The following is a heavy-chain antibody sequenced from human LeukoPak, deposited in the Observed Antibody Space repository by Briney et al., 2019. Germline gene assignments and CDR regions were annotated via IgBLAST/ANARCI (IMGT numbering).Heavy chain of an antibody. J-gene: IGHJ4*02. CDR1: GFTFSSYS. Sequence: PGGSLRLSCAASGFTFSSYSMNWVRQAPGKGLEWVSSISSSSSYIHYADSVRGRFTISRDNAKNSVYLEMNSLRADDTAVYYCARSARLMKGVVEVTALDDWGQGTLVTVSS. D-gene: IGHD3-3*01. CDR2: ISSSSSYI. CDR3: ARSARLMKGVVEVTALDD. V-gene: IGHV3-21*01.